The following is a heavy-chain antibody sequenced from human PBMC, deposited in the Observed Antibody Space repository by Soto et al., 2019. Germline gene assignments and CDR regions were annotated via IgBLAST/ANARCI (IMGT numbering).Heavy chain of an antibody. J-gene: IGHJ4*02. V-gene: IGHV4-59*01. CDR1: GCCISSYY. D-gene: IGHD4-17*01. CDR2: IYYSWST. Sequence: SETLSLTCIVAGCCISSYYCCCIRQPPVKGLGRMGNIYYSWSTNYNPSLKRRVIISVASSKNQFSLRLNSLTAADPAVYYCRRVGGYHGDYPTFDYWGEGAMVNVSS. CDR3: RRVGGYHGDYPTFDY.